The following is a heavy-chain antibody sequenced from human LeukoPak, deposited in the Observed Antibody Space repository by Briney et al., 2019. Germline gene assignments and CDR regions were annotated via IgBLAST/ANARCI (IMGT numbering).Heavy chain of an antibody. CDR1: GFTFSTYA. CDR2: ISGSGGST. J-gene: IGHJ4*02. V-gene: IGHV3-23*01. Sequence: TGWSLRLSCAASGFTFSTYAMSWVRQTPEKGLEWVSAISGSGGSTYYADSVKGRFTISRDNSKNTLYLQMNSLRAEDTAVYYCAKDRGFGEYFPFFYWGQGTLVTVSS. CDR3: AKDRGFGEYFPFFY. D-gene: IGHD3-10*01.